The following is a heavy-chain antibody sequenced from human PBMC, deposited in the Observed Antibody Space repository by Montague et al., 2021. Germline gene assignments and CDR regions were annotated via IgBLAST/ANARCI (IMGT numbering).Heavy chain of an antibody. V-gene: IGHV3-21*01. CDR3: ARQEYGLDV. J-gene: IGHJ6*02. Sequence: YRRLSCAGSGFPFDSYDMNWVRQAPGKGLEWVSSTSGRSTYIYYGDSMKGRVIISRDNAKNSLYLQMNSLRVEDTAIYYCARQEYGLDVWGQGTTVTVSS. CDR1: GFPFDSYD. CDR2: TSGRSTYI.